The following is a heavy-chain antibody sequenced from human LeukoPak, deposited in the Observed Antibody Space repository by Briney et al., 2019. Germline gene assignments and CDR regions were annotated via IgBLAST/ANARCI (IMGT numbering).Heavy chain of an antibody. Sequence: GGSLRLSCEASGFTFTSHWISWVRQVPGKGLEWVAKINEDGREKYYVDSVKGRFTISRDNAKNSLSLQMNSLRAEDTAVYYCARDQGYCTSVNRRGDAFDVWGQGSMVSVSS. V-gene: IGHV3-7*01. CDR1: GFTFTSHW. CDR2: INEDGREK. J-gene: IGHJ3*01. CDR3: ARDQGYCTSVNRRGDAFDV. D-gene: IGHD2-8*02.